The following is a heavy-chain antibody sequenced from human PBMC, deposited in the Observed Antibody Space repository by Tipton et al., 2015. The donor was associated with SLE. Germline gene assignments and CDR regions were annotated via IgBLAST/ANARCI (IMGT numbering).Heavy chain of an antibody. D-gene: IGHD5-18*01. CDR1: GGSISSGDYY. J-gene: IGHJ4*02. Sequence: TLSLTCTVSGGSISSGDYYWSWIRQPPGKGLEWIGYIYYSGSTYYNPSLKSRVTISVDTSKNQFSLKLSSVTAADTAVYYCAREDTAMAAYYFDYWGQGTLVTVSP. V-gene: IGHV4-30-4*01. CDR2: IYYSGST. CDR3: AREDTAMAAYYFDY.